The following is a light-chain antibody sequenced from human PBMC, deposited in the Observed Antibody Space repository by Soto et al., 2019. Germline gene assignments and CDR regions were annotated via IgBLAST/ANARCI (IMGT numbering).Light chain of an antibody. J-gene: IGLJ2*01. V-gene: IGLV2-8*01. CDR1: TSDVGGYNY. Sequence: QSALTQPPSASGSPGQSVTISCTGTTSDVGGYNYVSWYQQHPGKAPKLMIYEVTKRPSGVPDRFSGSKSGNTASLTVSGLQAGDEADYYCSSYAGSNNPVAFGGGTKLTVL. CDR3: SSYAGSNNPVA. CDR2: EVT.